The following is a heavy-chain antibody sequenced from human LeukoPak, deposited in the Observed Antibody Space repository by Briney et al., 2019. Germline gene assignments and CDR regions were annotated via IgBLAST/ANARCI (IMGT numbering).Heavy chain of an antibody. J-gene: IGHJ4*02. CDR3: ARAGQAYYFDY. CDR2: IYTSGST. V-gene: IGHV4-61*02. Sequence: SQTLSLTCTVSGGSISSGSYYWSWIRQPAGTGLEWIGRIYTSGSTNYNPSLKSRVTISVDTSKNQFSLKLSSVTAADTVVYYCARAGQAYYFDYWGQGTLVTVSS. CDR1: GGSISSGSYY. D-gene: IGHD3-10*01.